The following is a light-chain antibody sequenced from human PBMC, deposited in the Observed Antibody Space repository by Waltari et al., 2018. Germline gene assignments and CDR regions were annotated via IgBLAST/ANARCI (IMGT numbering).Light chain of an antibody. CDR2: GNS. CDR1: SSNIGAGYD. V-gene: IGLV1-40*01. J-gene: IGLJ2*01. Sequence: QSVLTQPPSVSGAPGQRVTLSCTGSSSNIGAGYDVPWHQQPPGTAPKLLMYGNSNRPSGVPDRFSGSKSGTSASLAITGLQAEDEADYYCQSYDSSLSGSRVFGGGTKLTVL. CDR3: QSYDSSLSGSRV.